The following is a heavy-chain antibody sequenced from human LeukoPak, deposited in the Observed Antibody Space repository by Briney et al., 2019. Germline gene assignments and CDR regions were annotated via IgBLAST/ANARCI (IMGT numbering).Heavy chain of an antibody. Sequence: PGGSLRLSCAASGFTFSSYSMNWVRQAPGKGLEWVSYISSSSSTIYYADSVKGRFTISRDNSKNTLYLQMNSLRAEDTAVYYCARDEHILRAFDIWGQGTMVTVSS. D-gene: IGHD2-21*01. V-gene: IGHV3-48*01. CDR3: ARDEHILRAFDI. CDR2: ISSSSSTI. J-gene: IGHJ3*02. CDR1: GFTFSSYS.